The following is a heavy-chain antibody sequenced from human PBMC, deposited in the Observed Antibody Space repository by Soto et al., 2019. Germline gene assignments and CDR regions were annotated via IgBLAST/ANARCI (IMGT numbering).Heavy chain of an antibody. CDR1: GGTFSSYT. V-gene: IGHV1-69*02. CDR3: ARNYGSGSYYDY. D-gene: IGHD3-10*01. J-gene: IGHJ4*02. Sequence: QVQLVQSGAEVKKPGSSVKVSCKASGGTFSSYTISWVRQAPGQGLEWMGRIIPILGIANYAQKFQGRVTITADKSTSTAYMELSSLRSEDTAVYYCARNYGSGSYYDYWGQGTLVPVSS. CDR2: IIPILGIA.